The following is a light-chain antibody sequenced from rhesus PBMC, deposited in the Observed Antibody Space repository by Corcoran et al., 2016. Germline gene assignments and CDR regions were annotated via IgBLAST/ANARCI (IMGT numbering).Light chain of an antibody. V-gene: IGLV2-13*03. J-gene: IGLJ1*01. CDR2: EVS. CDR3: SSYASSSTYI. Sequence: QAAPTPSPSVSGSPGQSVTISCTGTSNDIGGYNRVSWYQQHPGKAPKLMIYEVSKRPSGVSDRFSGSQSGNTASLTISGLQAEDEADYYCSSYASSSTYIFGAGTRLTVL. CDR1: SNDIGGYNR.